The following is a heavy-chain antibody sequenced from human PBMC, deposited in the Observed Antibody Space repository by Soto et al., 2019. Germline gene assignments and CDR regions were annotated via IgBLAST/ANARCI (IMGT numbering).Heavy chain of an antibody. Sequence: ASVKVSCKASGYTFINYYVHWVRQAPGQGLEWMGTINPSGGSTAYAQNFHGRVTMTTDTSTSTVYMDLASLRSEDTAVYYCARDQACYDTSGLLSYWGQGTLVTVSS. J-gene: IGHJ4*02. V-gene: IGHV1-46*01. D-gene: IGHD3-22*01. CDR3: ARDQACYDTSGLLSY. CDR2: INPSGGST. CDR1: GYTFINYY.